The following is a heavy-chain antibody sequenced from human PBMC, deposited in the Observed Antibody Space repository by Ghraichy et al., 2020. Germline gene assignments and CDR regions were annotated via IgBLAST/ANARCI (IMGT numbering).Heavy chain of an antibody. CDR2: IYYSGST. Sequence: SETLSLTCTVSGGSISSGGYYWNWIRQHPGKGLEWIGYIYYSGSTYYNPSLKSRITISVDTSKNQFSLKLSSVTAADTAVYYCARGDDYGDYETKYYYYMDVWGKGTTVTVSS. V-gene: IGHV4-31*03. CDR3: ARGDDYGDYETKYYYYMDV. CDR1: GGSISSGGYY. D-gene: IGHD4-17*01. J-gene: IGHJ6*03.